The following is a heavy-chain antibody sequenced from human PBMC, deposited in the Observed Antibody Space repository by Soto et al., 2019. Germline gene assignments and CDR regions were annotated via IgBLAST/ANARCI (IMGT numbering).Heavy chain of an antibody. CDR3: AKDSTSGWNINWFDP. J-gene: IGHJ5*02. CDR1: GFTFSSYE. CDR2: ISSSGSTI. D-gene: IGHD6-19*01. Sequence: TGGSLRPSCAASGFTFSSYEMNWVRQAPGEGLEWVSYISSSGSTIYYADSVKGRLTISRDNSKNTLYLQMNSLRAADTAVYYCAKDSTSGWNINWFDPWGQGTLVTVSS. V-gene: IGHV3-48*03.